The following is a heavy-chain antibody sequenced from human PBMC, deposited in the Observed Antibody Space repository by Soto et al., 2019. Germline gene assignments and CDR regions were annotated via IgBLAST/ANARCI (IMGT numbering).Heavy chain of an antibody. CDR2: IDPSDSYT. D-gene: IGHD2-15*01. Sequence: GESLKISCKGSGYSFTSYWISWVRQMPGKGLEWMGRIDPSDSYTNYSPSFQGHVTISADKSISTAYLQWSSLKASDTAMYYCARQPIGYCSGRRRPGANYHYYHGMDLWGQGTTVTVS. J-gene: IGHJ6*02. CDR1: GYSFTSYW. CDR3: ARQPIGYCSGRRRPGANYHYYHGMDL. V-gene: IGHV5-10-1*01.